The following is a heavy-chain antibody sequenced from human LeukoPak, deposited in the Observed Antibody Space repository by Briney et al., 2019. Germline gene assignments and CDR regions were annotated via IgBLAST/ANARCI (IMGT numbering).Heavy chain of an antibody. V-gene: IGHV3-21*01. CDR2: ISSSSSYM. Sequence: GGSLRLSCAASGFTFSSYSMNWVRQAPGKGLEWVSSISSSSSYMYYADSVKGRFTISRDNAKNSLYLQMNSLRAEDTAVYYCAREPRVGYCSSTSCYLAYWGQGTLVTVSS. CDR1: GFTFSSYS. J-gene: IGHJ4*02. D-gene: IGHD2-2*01. CDR3: AREPRVGYCSSTSCYLAY.